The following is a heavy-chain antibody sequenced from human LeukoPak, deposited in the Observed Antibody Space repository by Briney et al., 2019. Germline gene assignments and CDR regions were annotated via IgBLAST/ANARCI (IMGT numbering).Heavy chain of an antibody. D-gene: IGHD5-18*01. CDR3: AREGYSYGKAPDY. CDR2: ISSSSSSYI. V-gene: IGHV3-21*01. CDR1: GFTFSSYS. Sequence: PGGSLRLSCAASGFTFSSYSMNWVRQAPGKGLEWVSSISSSSSSYIYYADSVKGRFTISRDNAKNSLYLQMNSLRAEDTAVYYCAREGYSYGKAPDYWGQGTLVTVSS. J-gene: IGHJ4*02.